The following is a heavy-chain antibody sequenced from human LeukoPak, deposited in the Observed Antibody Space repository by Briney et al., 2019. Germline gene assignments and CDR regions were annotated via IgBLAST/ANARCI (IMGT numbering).Heavy chain of an antibody. J-gene: IGHJ4*02. Sequence: GGSLRLSCAVSGFTFSSYAMSWVRQAPGKGLEWVSGISGSGGSTYYADSVQGRFTMSRDNSKNTLSLQMNSLRAEDTALYYCAKDKLGAGGQSDYWGQGTLVTVSS. D-gene: IGHD6-13*01. CDR2: ISGSGGST. V-gene: IGHV3-23*01. CDR3: AKDKLGAGGQSDY. CDR1: GFTFSSYA.